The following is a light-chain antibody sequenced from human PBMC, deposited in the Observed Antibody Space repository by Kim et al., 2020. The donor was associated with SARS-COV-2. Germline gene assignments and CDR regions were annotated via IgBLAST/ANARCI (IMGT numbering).Light chain of an antibody. CDR1: QSIGSW. CDR2: QAS. Sequence: GAGGDRVTITCRASQSIGSWLAWYQQKPGKAPKLLIYQASSLESGVPSGFSGSGSGTEFTLTISSLQPDDFATYYCQQYDSYPLTFGGGTKVDIK. V-gene: IGKV1-5*03. CDR3: QQYDSYPLT. J-gene: IGKJ4*01.